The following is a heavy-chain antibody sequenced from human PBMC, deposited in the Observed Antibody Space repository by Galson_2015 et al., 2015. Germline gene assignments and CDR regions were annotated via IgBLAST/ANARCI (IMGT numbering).Heavy chain of an antibody. D-gene: IGHD3-10*01. Sequence: SLRLSCAASGFTFSSYGMHWVRQAPGKGLEWVAVISYDGSNKYYADSVKGRFTISRDNSKNTLYLQMNSLRAEDTAVYYCAKDLADGSGSYYIYYYYGMDVWGQGTTVTVSS. J-gene: IGHJ6*02. CDR2: ISYDGSNK. CDR1: GFTFSSYG. CDR3: AKDLADGSGSYYIYYYYGMDV. V-gene: IGHV3-30*18.